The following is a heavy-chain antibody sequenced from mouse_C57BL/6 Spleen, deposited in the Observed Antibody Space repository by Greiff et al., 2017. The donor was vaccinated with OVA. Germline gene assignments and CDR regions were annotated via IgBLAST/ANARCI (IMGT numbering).Heavy chain of an antibody. V-gene: IGHV6-6*01. CDR2: IRNKANNHAT. CDR3: SAYGSSGNYFDY. J-gene: IGHJ2*01. D-gene: IGHD1-1*01. Sequence: EVMLVESGGGLVQPGGSMKLSCAASGFTFSDAWMDWVRQSPEKGLEWVAEIRNKANNHATYYAESVKGRFTISRDDSKSSVYLQMNSLRAEDTGIYYCSAYGSSGNYFDYWGQGTTLTVSS. CDR1: GFTFSDAW.